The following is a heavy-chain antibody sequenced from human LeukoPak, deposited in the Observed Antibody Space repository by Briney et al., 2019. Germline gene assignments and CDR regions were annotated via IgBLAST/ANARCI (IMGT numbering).Heavy chain of an antibody. D-gene: IGHD3-3*01. CDR2: ISDSETT. Sequence: SETLSLTCAVSGGSIGAYYWSWIRQPPGKGLKWLGYISDSETTNYSPSLKSRVTISADRSKNQVSLRLTALTAADTAVYYCAKVAGFYDFAGGYFTGFFDYWGRGILVTVSS. CDR3: AKVAGFYDFAGGYFTGFFDY. J-gene: IGHJ4*02. CDR1: GGSIGAYY. V-gene: IGHV4-59*01.